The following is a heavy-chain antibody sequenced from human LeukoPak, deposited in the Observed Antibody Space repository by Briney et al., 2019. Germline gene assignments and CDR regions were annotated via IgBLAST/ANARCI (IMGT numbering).Heavy chain of an antibody. CDR3: ARVASGYDVFDI. J-gene: IGHJ3*02. CDR2: IYYSGST. CDR1: GGSASSGSYY. V-gene: IGHV4-61*01. Sequence: SETLSLTCTVSGGSASSGSYYWSWIRQPPGKGLESIVYIYYSGSTNYNPSLKSRVTISVDTSKNQFSLKLSSVTAADTAVFYCARVASGYDVFDIWGQGTMVTVSS. D-gene: IGHD3-3*01.